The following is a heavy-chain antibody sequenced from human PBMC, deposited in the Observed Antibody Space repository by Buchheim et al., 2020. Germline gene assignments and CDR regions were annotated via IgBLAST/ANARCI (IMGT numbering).Heavy chain of an antibody. V-gene: IGHV3-48*03. D-gene: IGHD1-1*01. J-gene: IGHJ6*02. CDR3: ASLKGRTGTGYGMDV. Sequence: EVQLVESGGGLVLPGGCLRLSCAVAGFTFSSFEMNWVRQAPGKGLEWVSYISSSGSTKYYADSVKGRFTISRDNAENSMYLQMNSLRVEDTAAYYCASLKGRTGTGYGMDVWGQGTT. CDR1: GFTFSSFE. CDR2: ISSSGSTK.